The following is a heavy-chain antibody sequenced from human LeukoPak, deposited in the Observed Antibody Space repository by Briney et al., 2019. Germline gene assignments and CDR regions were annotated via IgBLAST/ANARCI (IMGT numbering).Heavy chain of an antibody. D-gene: IGHD3-16*02. Sequence: GGSLRLASAPSGFTFSSYSMNWVRQARGKGPDWVSSISSSSSYRYYADSVKGRFTNSRDNAKNSLYLQMNSLRAEDTAVYYCARDLRGYDYVWGSYRQENWFDPWGKGTLVTVSS. V-gene: IGHV3-21*01. CDR3: ARDLRGYDYVWGSYRQENWFDP. J-gene: IGHJ5*02. CDR1: GFTFSSYS. CDR2: ISSSSSYR.